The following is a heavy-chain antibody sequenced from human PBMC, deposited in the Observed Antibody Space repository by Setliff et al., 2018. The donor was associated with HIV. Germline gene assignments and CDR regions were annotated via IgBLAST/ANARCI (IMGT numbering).Heavy chain of an antibody. CDR3: TTGYNWNSY. V-gene: IGHV3-15*01. J-gene: IGHJ4*02. CDR2: IRSETDGGTT. D-gene: IGHD1-20*01. Sequence: WGSLRLSCAASGFTFSDHYMDWVRQAPGKGLEWVSRIRSETDGGTTDYAAPVKGRCTISRDDSKNTLYLQMHSLKIDDTAVYYCTTGYNWNSYWGQGTLVTVSS. CDR1: GFTFSDHY.